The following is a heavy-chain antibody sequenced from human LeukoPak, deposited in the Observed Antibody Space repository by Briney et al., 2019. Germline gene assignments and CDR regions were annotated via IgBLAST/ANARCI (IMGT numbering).Heavy chain of an antibody. Sequence: PGGSLRLSCAASGFTFSSYSMNWVRQAPGKGLEWVSSISSSSSYIYYADSVKGRFTISRDNAKNSLYLQMNSLRAEDTAVYYCAKAYCSSTSCYVDYWGQGTLVTVSS. D-gene: IGHD2-2*01. V-gene: IGHV3-21*04. CDR1: GFTFSSYS. CDR3: AKAYCSSTSCYVDY. CDR2: ISSSSSYI. J-gene: IGHJ4*02.